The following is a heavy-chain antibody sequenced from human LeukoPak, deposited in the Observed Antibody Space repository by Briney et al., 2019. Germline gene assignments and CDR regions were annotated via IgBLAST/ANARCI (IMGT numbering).Heavy chain of an antibody. D-gene: IGHD2-2*01. J-gene: IGHJ6*02. CDR2: ISSSSSYI. CDR1: GFTFSSYS. V-gene: IGHV3-21*01. CDR3: ARGPDIVVVPAAMSYYYYGMDV. Sequence: GGSLILSCAASGFTFSSYSMNWVRQAPGKGLEWVSSISSSSSYIYYADSVKGRFTISRDNAKNSLYLQMNSLRAEDTAVYYCARGPDIVVVPAAMSYYYYGMDVWGQGTTVTVSS.